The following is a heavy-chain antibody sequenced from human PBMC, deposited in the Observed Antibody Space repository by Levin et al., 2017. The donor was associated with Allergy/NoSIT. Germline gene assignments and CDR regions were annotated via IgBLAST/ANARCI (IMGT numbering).Heavy chain of an antibody. V-gene: IGHV3-23*01. CDR3: AKKQAGTTGFSFDV. CDR2: ITGGGSDT. CDR1: GFAFGDYA. Sequence: ASVKVSCAASGFAFGDYAMTWVRQAPGKGLEWVSDITGGGSDTWYGDSVKGRFTVSRDNSKDMLYLELNSLRVEDTGIYYCAKKQAGTTGFSFDVWGQGTTVTVSS. D-gene: IGHD6-19*01. J-gene: IGHJ3*01.